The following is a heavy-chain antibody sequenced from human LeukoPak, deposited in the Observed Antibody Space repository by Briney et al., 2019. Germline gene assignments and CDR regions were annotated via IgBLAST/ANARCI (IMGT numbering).Heavy chain of an antibody. Sequence: GGSLRLSCAASGFTFGNYWMSWVRQAPGRGLEWVANIKQDGSEKYYVDSVKGRFTISRDNAKNSLYLQMNSLRAEDTAVYYCARRTVTRRGSFDYWGQGTLVTVSS. CDR1: GFTFGNYW. V-gene: IGHV3-7*04. D-gene: IGHD4-17*01. CDR3: ARRTVTRRGSFDY. J-gene: IGHJ4*02. CDR2: IKQDGSEK.